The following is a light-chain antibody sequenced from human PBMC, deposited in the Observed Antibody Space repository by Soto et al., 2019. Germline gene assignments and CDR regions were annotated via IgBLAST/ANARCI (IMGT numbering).Light chain of an antibody. CDR1: SGHSSYI. V-gene: IGLV4-60*02. CDR2: LEGTGSY. CDR3: VTCDRNTVV. Sequence: QPVLTQSSSASASLGSSVKLTCTLSSGHSSYIISWHQQQPGKAPRYLMKLEGTGSYNKGSGVPDRFSGSSSGADRYLTISILQFEDEADYYCVTCDRNTVVFGGGTKLTVL. J-gene: IGLJ2*01.